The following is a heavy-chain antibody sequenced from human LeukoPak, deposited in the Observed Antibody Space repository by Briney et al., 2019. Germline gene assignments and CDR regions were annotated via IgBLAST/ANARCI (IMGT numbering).Heavy chain of an antibody. D-gene: IGHD1-26*01. CDR2: IYPGDSET. V-gene: IGHV5-51*01. CDR1: GYGFTTYW. Sequence: GESLKISCKIGGYGFTTYWIGWVRLMSGEGLEWMGIIYPGDSETRYSPSFQGQVTMSVDKSISTAYLQWSSLKSSDTAMYYCARRRDLYSGSYYPFDYWGQGTLVTVSS. J-gene: IGHJ4*02. CDR3: ARRRDLYSGSYYPFDY.